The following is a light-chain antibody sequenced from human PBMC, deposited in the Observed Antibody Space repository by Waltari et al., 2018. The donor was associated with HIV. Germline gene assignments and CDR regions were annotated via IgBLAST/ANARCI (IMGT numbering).Light chain of an antibody. V-gene: IGLV2-11*01. J-gene: IGLJ1*01. CDR2: EVN. CDR3: CSYAGSYTYV. Sequence: QSALTQPRSVSGSPGPSVTISCTGTSSDIGYFDYVSWYQQYPGKAPKVIIYEVNQRPSGVPDRFTGSKSGITASLTISGLQGDDEADYYCCSYAGSYTYVFGTGTKVNVL. CDR1: SSDIGYFDY.